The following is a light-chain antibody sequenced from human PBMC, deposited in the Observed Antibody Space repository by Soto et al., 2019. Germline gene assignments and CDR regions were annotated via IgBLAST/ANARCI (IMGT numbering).Light chain of an antibody. J-gene: IGLJ3*02. CDR3: AAWDDSLSGPGV. Sequence: QSVLTQPTSASGTPGQRVTISCSGSSSNIGVNYVYWYQQLPGTAPKLLIYRSDQRPSGVPDRFSGSKSGTSASLAISGLRSEDEADYYCAAWDDSLSGPGVFGGGTKLTVL. CDR2: RSD. CDR1: SSNIGVNY. V-gene: IGLV1-47*01.